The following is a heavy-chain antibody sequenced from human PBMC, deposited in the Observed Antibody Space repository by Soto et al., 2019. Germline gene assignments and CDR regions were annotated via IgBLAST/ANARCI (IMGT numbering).Heavy chain of an antibody. V-gene: IGHV3-53*01. CDR3: ARGSGSLYYFHY. D-gene: IGHD1-26*01. CDR1: GFNVSTNY. J-gene: IGHJ4*02. Sequence: EVQLVESGGGLMQPGGSLRLSCAASGFNVSTNYMTWVPQAPGKGLEWVSVIYSGGTTYYADSVKGRFIISRDNFKNTLYLQMNNLRAEDTALYYCARGSGSLYYFHYWGQGTLVTVSS. CDR2: IYSGGTT.